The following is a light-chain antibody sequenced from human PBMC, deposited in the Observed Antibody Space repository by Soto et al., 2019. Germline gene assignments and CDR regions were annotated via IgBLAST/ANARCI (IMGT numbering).Light chain of an antibody. V-gene: IGKV1-39*01. J-gene: IGKJ2*01. CDR2: EAS. CDR3: LQIFITPYN. Sequence: DIQMTQSPSSLSAFVGDRVTITCRASQNIHSYVSWFQYKPGKAPKLLIHEASGVKSGVPSRFSGSGFGTDFTLTISSLKPEDSATYFCLQIFITPYNFGQGTKLEVK. CDR1: QNIHSY.